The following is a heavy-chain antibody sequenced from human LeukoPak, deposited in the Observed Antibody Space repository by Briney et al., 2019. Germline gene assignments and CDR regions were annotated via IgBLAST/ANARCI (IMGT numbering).Heavy chain of an antibody. V-gene: IGHV4-34*01. CDR2: IYHSGST. D-gene: IGHD3-10*01. CDR1: GGSFSGYY. J-gene: IGHJ4*02. CDR3: ARAIRGRFDY. Sequence: SETLSLTCAVYGGSFSGYYWSWIRQPPGKGLEWIGEIYHSGSTNYNPSLKSRVTISVDKSKNQFSLKLSSVTAAVTAVYYCARAIRGRFDYWGQGTLVTVSS.